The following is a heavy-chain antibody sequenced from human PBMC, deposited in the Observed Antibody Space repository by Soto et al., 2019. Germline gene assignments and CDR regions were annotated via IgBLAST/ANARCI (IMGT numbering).Heavy chain of an antibody. J-gene: IGHJ4*02. CDR3: ARDGAQPRFDY. CDR1: GFTFSSCT. V-gene: IGHV3-21*01. CDR2: ISSGSSYI. Sequence: PGGSLRLSCAASGFTFSSCTMNWVRQAPGKGLEWVSSISSGSSYIYYADSVKGRFTISRDNAKNSLYLQMNSLRAEDTAVYYCARDGAQPRFDYWGQGTLVTVS. D-gene: IGHD3-16*01.